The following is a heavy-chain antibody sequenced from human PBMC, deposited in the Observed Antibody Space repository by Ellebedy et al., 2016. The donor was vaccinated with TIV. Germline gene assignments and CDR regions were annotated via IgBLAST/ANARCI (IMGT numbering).Heavy chain of an antibody. CDR2: IRASGDST. V-gene: IGHV3-23*01. J-gene: IGHJ4*02. CDR1: VSTFNIYA. Sequence: GESLKISCSASVSTFNIYALSCVRHPPGKDLDLVSLIRASGDSTLFTDSVKGRFTISRDNSSNTVYLQMNNLRAEDTAVYYCAGASGRRRSWDNDYWGQGTLVTVSS. CDR3: AGASGRRRSWDNDY. D-gene: IGHD3-10*01.